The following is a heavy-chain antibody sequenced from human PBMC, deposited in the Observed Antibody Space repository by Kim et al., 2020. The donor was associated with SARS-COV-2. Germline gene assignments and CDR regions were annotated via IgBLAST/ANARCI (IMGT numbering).Heavy chain of an antibody. CDR2: IRSSGSAI. CDR1: GFTFSTYE. CDR3: ARSGDSALDY. J-gene: IGHJ4*02. Sequence: GGSLRLSCAASGFTFSTYEMNWVRQAPGKGLEWVSRIRSSGSAIFYADSVKSRFTISRDNAKNSLYLQMHSLRAEDTAVYYCARSGDSALDYWGQGTLVTVSS. D-gene: IGHD2-21*02. V-gene: IGHV3-48*03.